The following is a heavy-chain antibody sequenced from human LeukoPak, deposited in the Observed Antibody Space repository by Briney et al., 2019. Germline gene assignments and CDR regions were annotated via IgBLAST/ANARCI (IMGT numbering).Heavy chain of an antibody. J-gene: IGHJ4*02. CDR1: GFTFSSYA. V-gene: IGHV3-23*01. Sequence: GGSLRLSCAASGFTFSSYAMSWVRQAPVKELEWVSAISGSGGSTYYADSVKGRFTISRDNSKNTLYLQMNSLRAEDTAVYYCTKDHTPKVAVASHYWGQGTLVTVSS. CDR2: ISGSGGST. D-gene: IGHD6-19*01. CDR3: TKDHTPKVAVASHY.